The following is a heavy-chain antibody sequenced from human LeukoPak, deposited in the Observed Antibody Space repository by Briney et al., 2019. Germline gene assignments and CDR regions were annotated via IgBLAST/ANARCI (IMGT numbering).Heavy chain of an antibody. CDR2: ISYDGSNK. CDR3: ARENKQWLDY. J-gene: IGHJ4*02. Sequence: GGSLRLSCAASGFTFSSYAMHWVRQAPGKGLVWVAVISYDGSNKYYADSVKGRFTISRDNSKNTLYLQMNSLRAEDTAVYYCARENKQWLDYWGQGTLVTVSS. V-gene: IGHV3-30*04. CDR1: GFTFSSYA. D-gene: IGHD6-19*01.